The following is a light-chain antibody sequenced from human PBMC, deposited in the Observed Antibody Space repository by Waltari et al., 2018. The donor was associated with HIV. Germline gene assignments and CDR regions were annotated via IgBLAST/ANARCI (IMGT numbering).Light chain of an antibody. V-gene: IGLV2-11*01. Sequence: QSALTQPRSVSGSPGQSVTISCTGTSSDVGGYNYVSWYQQHPGKAPKLMIYDVSKRPSGVPDRFSGSKSGNTASLTISEDEADYYCCSYAGSYVFGTGTKVTVL. CDR3: CSYAGSYV. J-gene: IGLJ1*01. CDR2: DVS. CDR1: SSDVGGYNY.